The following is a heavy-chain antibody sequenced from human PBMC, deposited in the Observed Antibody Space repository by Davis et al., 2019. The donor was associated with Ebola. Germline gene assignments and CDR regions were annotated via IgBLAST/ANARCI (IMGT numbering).Heavy chain of an antibody. V-gene: IGHV1-46*01. CDR3: ARGVPSAPYGDYVGVDDYGMDV. Sequence: ASVKVSCKASGYTFTSYYIHWVRQAPGQGLEWMGIINPSGGSTNNAQKFQGRVTMTRDTSTSTVYMEVSSLRSEDTAVYYCARGVPSAPYGDYVGVDDYGMDVWGQGTTVTVPS. CDR2: INPSGGST. CDR1: GYTFTSYY. J-gene: IGHJ6*02. D-gene: IGHD4-17*01.